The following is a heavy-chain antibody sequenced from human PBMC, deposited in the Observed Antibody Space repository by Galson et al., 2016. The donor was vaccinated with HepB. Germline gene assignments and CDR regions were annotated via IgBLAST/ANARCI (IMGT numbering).Heavy chain of an antibody. CDR2: IRSKAYGGTT. CDR1: GFTFNIYA. J-gene: IGHJ5*02. V-gene: IGHV3-49*04. Sequence: SLRLSCAASGFTFNIYAMSWVRLAPGKGLEWVGFIRSKAYGGTTEYAASVKGRFTISRDDSKSIAYLQMNSLKTEDTAVYYCSRGVAPADWWMACCWLDPWGQGTLVTVSS. CDR3: SRGVAPADWWMACCWLDP. D-gene: IGHD2-2*01.